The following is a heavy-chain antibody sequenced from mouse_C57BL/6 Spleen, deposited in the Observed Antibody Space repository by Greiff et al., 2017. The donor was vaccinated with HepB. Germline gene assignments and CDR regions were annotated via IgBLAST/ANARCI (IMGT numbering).Heavy chain of an antibody. Sequence: DVQLQESGPGLVKPSQSLSLTCSVTGYSITSGYYWNWIRQFPGNKLEWMGYISYDGSNNYNPSLKNRISITRDTSKNQFFLKLNSVTTEDTATYYCANYYGSRDLPLAYWGQGTLVTVSA. D-gene: IGHD1-1*01. CDR3: ANYYGSRDLPLAY. V-gene: IGHV3-6*01. CDR2: ISYDGSN. CDR1: GYSITSGYY. J-gene: IGHJ3*01.